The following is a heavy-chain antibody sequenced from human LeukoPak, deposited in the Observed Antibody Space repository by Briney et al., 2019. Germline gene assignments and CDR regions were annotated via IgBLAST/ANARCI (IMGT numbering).Heavy chain of an antibody. CDR3: ANRNWLES. CDR2: IYSGGST. V-gene: IGHV3-53*01. Sequence: PGGSLRLSCAASGFIVSDNYMSRVRQAPGKGLEWVSLIYSGGSTNYADSVKGRFTISRDNSKNTLFLQMNSLTAEDTGLYYCANRNWLESWGQGTLVTVSS. CDR1: GFIVSDNY. J-gene: IGHJ5*01.